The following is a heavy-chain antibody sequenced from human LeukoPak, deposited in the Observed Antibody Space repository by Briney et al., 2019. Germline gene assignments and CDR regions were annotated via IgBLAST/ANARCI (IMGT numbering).Heavy chain of an antibody. J-gene: IGHJ6*02. Sequence: GASVKVSCTASGYTFTSYDINWVRQATGQGLEWMGWMNPNSGNTGYAQKFQGRVTMTRNTSISTAYMELSSLRSEDTAVYYCARNLGYCSSTSCYSYYYYGMDVWGQGTTVTVSS. V-gene: IGHV1-8*01. CDR3: ARNLGYCSSTSCYSYYYYGMDV. CDR2: MNPNSGNT. D-gene: IGHD2-2*01. CDR1: GYTFTSYD.